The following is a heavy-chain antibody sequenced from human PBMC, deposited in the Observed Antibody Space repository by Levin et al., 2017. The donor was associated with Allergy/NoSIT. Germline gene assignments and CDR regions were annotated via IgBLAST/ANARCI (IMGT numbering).Heavy chain of an antibody. CDR3: GRNGVIGFGNVVDY. CDR2: IYSGGRT. D-gene: IGHD2-8*01. V-gene: IGHV3-53*01. J-gene: IGHJ4*02. Sequence: GGSLRLSCVASGCTVSSNYMSWVRQAPGKGLEWVSIIYSGGRTDYADPVKGRFTISRDNSRNTLYLQMNSLRAEDTAIYYCGRNGVIGFGNVVDYWGQGTLVTVSS. CDR1: GCTVSSNY.